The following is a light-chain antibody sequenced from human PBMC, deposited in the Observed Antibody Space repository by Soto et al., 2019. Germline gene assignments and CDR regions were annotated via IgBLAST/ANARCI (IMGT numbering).Light chain of an antibody. Sequence: QSMLTQPASVSGSPGQSITTSCTGTSSDVGSYNLVSWCQQHPGKAPKLMIYEVSKRPSGVSNRFSGSKSGNTASLTISGLQAEDEADYYCCSYAGSSTPYVFGTGTKVTVL. CDR1: SSDVGSYNL. V-gene: IGLV2-23*02. CDR3: CSYAGSSTPYV. J-gene: IGLJ1*01. CDR2: EVS.